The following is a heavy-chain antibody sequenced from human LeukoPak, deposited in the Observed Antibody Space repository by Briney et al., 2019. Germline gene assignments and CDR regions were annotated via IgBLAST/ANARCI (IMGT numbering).Heavy chain of an antibody. CDR2: IIPIFGTA. CDR1: GGTFSSYA. J-gene: IGHJ4*02. CDR3: ASLELPRLGELSGHFYFDY. Sequence: EASVKVSCKASGGTFSSYAISWVRQAPGQGLEWMGGIIPIFGTANYAQKFQGRVTITADESTSTAYMELSSLRSEDTAVYYCASLELPRLGELSGHFYFDYWGQGTLVTVSS. V-gene: IGHV1-69*13. D-gene: IGHD3-16*02.